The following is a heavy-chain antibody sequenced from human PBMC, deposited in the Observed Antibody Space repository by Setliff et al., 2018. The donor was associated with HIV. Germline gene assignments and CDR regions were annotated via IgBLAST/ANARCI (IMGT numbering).Heavy chain of an antibody. J-gene: IGHJ4*02. V-gene: IGHV1-69*13. CDR2: IIPMFGTA. CDR1: GGTFSSYG. CDR3: ARTLGYCSGGSCYLDY. D-gene: IGHD2-15*01. Sequence: SVKVSCKASGGTFSSYGINWVRQAPEQGLEWMGGIIPMFGTANYAQKFQGRVTITADESTSTVYMELTRLRSEDTAVYYCARTLGYCSGGSCYLDYWGQGTLVTVSS.